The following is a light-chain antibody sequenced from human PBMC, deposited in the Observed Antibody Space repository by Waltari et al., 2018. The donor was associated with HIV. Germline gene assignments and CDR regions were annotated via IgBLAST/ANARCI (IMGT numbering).Light chain of an antibody. J-gene: IGLJ2*01. Sequence: QSVLTQPPSASGTPGQGVTISCSGSSSTLGSNAVNWYRQLPGTAPKVLIYSNNQRPSGVPDRFSGSKSGTSASLAISGLQSEDDADYYCAAWDDSLNGLLFGGGTKLTVL. V-gene: IGLV1-44*01. CDR1: SSTLGSNA. CDR2: SNN. CDR3: AAWDDSLNGLL.